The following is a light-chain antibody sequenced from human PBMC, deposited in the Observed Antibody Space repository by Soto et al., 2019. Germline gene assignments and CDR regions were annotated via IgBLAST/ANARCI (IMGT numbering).Light chain of an antibody. CDR2: EVS. Sequence: SVLTQPASVSGSPGQSITISCTGTSSDVGGYNYVSWYQQHPGKAPKLMIYEVSNRPSGVSNRFSGSKSGNTASLTISGLQAEDEGDYYCSSYTSSSTVVFGGGTQLTVL. V-gene: IGLV2-14*01. CDR1: SSDVGGYNY. CDR3: SSYTSSSTVV. J-gene: IGLJ2*01.